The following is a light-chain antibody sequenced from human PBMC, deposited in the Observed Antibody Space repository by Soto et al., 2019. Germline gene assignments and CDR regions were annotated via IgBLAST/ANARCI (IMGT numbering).Light chain of an antibody. J-gene: IGKJ1*01. CDR3: QQYGSSPSWT. V-gene: IGKV3-20*01. CDR1: PSVSSSY. CDR2: GAS. Sequence: EIVLTQSPGTLSLSPGERATLACGSSPSVSSSYLAWYHQKPGQATRLLVYGASSRATGIPDRFSGSGSGTDFTLTISRLEPEDFAVYYCQQYGSSPSWTFGQGTKVDIK.